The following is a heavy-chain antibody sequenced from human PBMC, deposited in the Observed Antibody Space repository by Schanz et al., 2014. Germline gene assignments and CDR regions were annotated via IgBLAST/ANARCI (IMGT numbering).Heavy chain of an antibody. CDR2: IYTSGST. J-gene: IGHJ5*02. CDR1: GGSISSFY. Sequence: QVQLQESGPGLVKSSETLSLTCTVSGGSISSFYWGWIRQPAGKGVEWIGRIYTSGSTTYNPSLKSGVTMSLDTSKNQFSRKLSSVTAADTAVYYCARDRGYDFSFDPWGQGTLVTVSS. V-gene: IGHV4-4*07. CDR3: ARDRGYDFSFDP. D-gene: IGHD3-3*01.